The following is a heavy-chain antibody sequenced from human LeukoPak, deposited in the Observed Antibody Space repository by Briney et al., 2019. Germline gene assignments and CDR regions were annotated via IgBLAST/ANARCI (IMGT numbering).Heavy chain of an antibody. D-gene: IGHD3-22*01. CDR1: GFTFSSYG. V-gene: IGHV3-33*01. CDR2: IWYDGSNK. J-gene: IGHJ4*02. CDR3: ARVGYYDSSGLEGYFDY. Sequence: PGGSLRLSCAASGFTFSSYGMHWVRQAPGKGLEWVAVIWYDGSNKYYADSVKGRFTISRDNSKNTLYLQMNSLRAEDTAVYYCARVGYYDSSGLEGYFDYWGQGTLVTVSS.